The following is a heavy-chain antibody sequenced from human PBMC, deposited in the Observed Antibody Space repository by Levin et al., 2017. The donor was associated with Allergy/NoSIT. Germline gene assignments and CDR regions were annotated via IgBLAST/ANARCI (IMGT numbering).Heavy chain of an antibody. Sequence: SGPTLVKPTETLTLTCTVSGFALSNLRMGVSWIRQPPGKALEWLPSILSNDEKSYSTSLKSRLTISKDTSKNQVVLTMTNMDPVDTATYFCARSNSGSFFFDYWGQGTLVTVSS. V-gene: IGHV2-26*01. D-gene: IGHD1-26*01. J-gene: IGHJ4*02. CDR3: ARSNSGSFFFDY. CDR1: GFALSNLRMG. CDR2: ILSNDEK.